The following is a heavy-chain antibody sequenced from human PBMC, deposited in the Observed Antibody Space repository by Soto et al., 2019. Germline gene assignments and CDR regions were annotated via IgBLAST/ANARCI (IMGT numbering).Heavy chain of an antibody. CDR2: ISSSSSYI. CDR1: GFTFSSYS. D-gene: IGHD3-3*01. CDR3: ARDAGGGNTYYDFWSGYFSYYGMDV. Sequence: GGSLRLSCAASGFTFSSYSMNWVRQAPGKGLEWVSSISSSSSYIYYADSVKGRFTISRDNAKNSLYLQMNSLRAEDTAVYYCARDAGGGNTYYDFWSGYFSYYGMDVWGQGTTVTVS. V-gene: IGHV3-21*01. J-gene: IGHJ6*02.